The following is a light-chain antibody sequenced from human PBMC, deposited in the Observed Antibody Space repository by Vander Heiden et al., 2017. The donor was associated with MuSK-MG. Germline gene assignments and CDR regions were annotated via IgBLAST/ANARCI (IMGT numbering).Light chain of an antibody. J-gene: IGLJ2*01. CDR1: SSNIGAGYD. Sequence: QSVLTQPPSVSGAPGQRVTISCTGRSSNIGAGYDVHWYQQLPGTAPNLLIYGNSNRPSGVPDRFSGSKSGTSASLAITGLQAEDEADYYCQSYDSSLRGVFGGGTKLTVL. CDR3: QSYDSSLRGV. CDR2: GNS. V-gene: IGLV1-40*01.